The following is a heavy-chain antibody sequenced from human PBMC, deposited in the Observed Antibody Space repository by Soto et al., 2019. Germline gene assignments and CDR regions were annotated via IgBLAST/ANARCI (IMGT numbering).Heavy chain of an antibody. Sequence: QVQLVQSGAEVKKPGSSVKVSCKASGGTFSSYAISWVRQAPGQGLEWMGGIIPIFGTANYAQKFQGRVTITADESTSTAYMELSSLRSEDTAVYCCASTEVPAALGGGYFDYWGQGTLVTVSS. CDR1: GGTFSSYA. CDR3: ASTEVPAALGGGYFDY. D-gene: IGHD2-2*01. V-gene: IGHV1-69*01. J-gene: IGHJ4*02. CDR2: IIPIFGTA.